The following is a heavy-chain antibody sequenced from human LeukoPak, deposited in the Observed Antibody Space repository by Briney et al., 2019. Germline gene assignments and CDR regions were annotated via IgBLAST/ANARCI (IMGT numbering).Heavy chain of an antibody. D-gene: IGHD3-10*01. J-gene: IGHJ6*03. CDR2: IIPIFGTA. CDR3: ARAQKGVLWFGEPSYYMDV. Sequence: ATVKVSCKASGGTFSSYAISWVRQAPGQGLEWMGGIIPIFGTANYAQKFQGRVTITTDESTSTAYMELSSLRSEDTAVYYCARAQKGVLWFGEPSYYMDVWGKGTTVTVSS. V-gene: IGHV1-69*05. CDR1: GGTFSSYA.